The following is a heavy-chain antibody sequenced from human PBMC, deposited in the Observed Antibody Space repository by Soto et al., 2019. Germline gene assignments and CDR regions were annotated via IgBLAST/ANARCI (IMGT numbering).Heavy chain of an antibody. Sequence: SETLSLTCTVSGGSISSYYWSWIRQPAVKVLEWIGRIYISGSTNYNPSLKSRVAMSVDTSKNQFSLKLSSVTAADTAVYYCARVGYCSSTSCYERPHYYGMDVWGQGTTVTVSS. D-gene: IGHD2-2*01. J-gene: IGHJ6*02. CDR2: IYISGST. CDR1: GGSISSYY. V-gene: IGHV4-4*07. CDR3: ARVGYCSSTSCYERPHYYGMDV.